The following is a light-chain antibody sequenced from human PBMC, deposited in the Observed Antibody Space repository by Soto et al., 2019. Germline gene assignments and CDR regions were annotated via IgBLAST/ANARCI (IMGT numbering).Light chain of an antibody. Sequence: DIQMTQSPSSLSASVGDRVTITCRASQGIRNYLAWYQQKVGKVPKLLIYGASILQSGVPSRFSGSGSGTDFTLTISSLQPEDVATYYCQKYINAPFTFGPGTSVAIK. CDR1: QGIRNY. V-gene: IGKV1-27*01. J-gene: IGKJ3*01. CDR2: GAS. CDR3: QKYINAPFT.